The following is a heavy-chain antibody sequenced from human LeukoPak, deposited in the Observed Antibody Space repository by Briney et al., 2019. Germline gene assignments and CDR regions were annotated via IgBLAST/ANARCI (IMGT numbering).Heavy chain of an antibody. V-gene: IGHV4-38-2*02. D-gene: IGHD3-10*01. CDR1: GYSISSGYY. CDR3: ARGFRGPNFDH. CDR2: IYHGGRT. J-gene: IGHJ4*02. Sequence: SETLSLTCTVSGYSISSGYYWGWVRRTPGKGLEWIGYIYHGGRTDYNPSLKSRVTTSVDTSKHQFSLRLSSVTAADTAVYFCARGFRGPNFDHWGQGPLVTVSS.